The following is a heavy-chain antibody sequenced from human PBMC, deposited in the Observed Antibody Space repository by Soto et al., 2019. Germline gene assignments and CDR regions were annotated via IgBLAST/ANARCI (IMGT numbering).Heavy chain of an antibody. CDR2: ITGSGGGT. D-gene: IGHD4-17*01. V-gene: IGHV3-23*01. Sequence: EVQLLESGGRLVPPGGSLRLSCAGSRFSFSNYAMTWARQAPGEGLEWVSSITGSGGGTTYADSVKGRFTISRDNSINILYLQMDSLRADDTAVYYCSTDPNGDYIGAFDNWGQGTMVTVSS. CDR3: STDPNGDYIGAFDN. J-gene: IGHJ3*02. CDR1: RFSFSNYA.